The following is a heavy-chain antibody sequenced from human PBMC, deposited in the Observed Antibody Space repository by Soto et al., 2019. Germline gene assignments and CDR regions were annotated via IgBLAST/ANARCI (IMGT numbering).Heavy chain of an antibody. CDR2: IIPIFGTA. V-gene: IGHV1-69*13. CDR1: GGTFSSYA. CDR3: ARDFWSGRYFFDF. D-gene: IGHD3-3*01. Sequence: GASVKVSCKASGGTFSSYAISWVRQAPGQGLEWMGGIIPIFGTANYAQKFQGRVTITADESTSTAYMELSSLRSEDTAVYYCARDFWSGRYFFDFCGQGTLDIVSS. J-gene: IGHJ4*02.